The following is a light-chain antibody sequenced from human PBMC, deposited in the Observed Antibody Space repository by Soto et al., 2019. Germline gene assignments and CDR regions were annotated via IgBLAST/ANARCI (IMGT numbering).Light chain of an antibody. CDR3: QHYDHLPIT. CDR2: DAS. J-gene: IGKJ5*01. CDR1: QDITNY. Sequence: DIQMTQSPSSLSASVGDRVTITFLASQDITNYLNWYQQKPGKAPRLLLYDASSLETGVPSRFSGSGSGTDFTFTISSLQPEDIATYYCQHYDHLPITFGQGTRLEIK. V-gene: IGKV1-33*01.